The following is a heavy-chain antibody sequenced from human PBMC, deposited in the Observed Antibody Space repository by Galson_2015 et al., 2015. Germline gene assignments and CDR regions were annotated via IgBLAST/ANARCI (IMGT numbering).Heavy chain of an antibody. CDR2: ISAYNGNT. D-gene: IGHD3-10*01. Sequence: SVKVSCKASGYTFTCYGISWVRQAPGQGLEWMGWISAYNGNTNYAQKLQGRVTMTTDTSTSTAYMELRSLRSDDTAVYYCARTWASMVRGVIGAFDIWGQGTMVTVSS. V-gene: IGHV1-18*01. J-gene: IGHJ3*02. CDR1: GYTFTCYG. CDR3: ARTWASMVRGVIGAFDI.